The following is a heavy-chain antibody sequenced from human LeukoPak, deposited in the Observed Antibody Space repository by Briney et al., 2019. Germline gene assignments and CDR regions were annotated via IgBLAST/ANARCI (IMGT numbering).Heavy chain of an antibody. CDR2: INHSGST. V-gene: IGHV4-34*01. CDR3: ARDLYGGLFDY. J-gene: IGHJ4*02. D-gene: IGHD4/OR15-4a*01. CDR1: GGSFSGYY. Sequence: SETLSLTCAVYGGSFSGYYWNWIRQPPGKGLEWIGEINHSGSTNYNPSLKSRVTMSVGTSKNQISLKLNSVTAADTAVYYCARDLYGGLFDYWGQGTLVTVSS.